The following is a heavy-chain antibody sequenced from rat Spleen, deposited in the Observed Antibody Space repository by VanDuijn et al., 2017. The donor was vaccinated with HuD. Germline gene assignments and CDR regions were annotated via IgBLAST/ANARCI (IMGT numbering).Heavy chain of an antibody. CDR1: GFTFSTAW. CDR3: AWAYGSFDY. V-gene: IGHV6-6*01. J-gene: IGHJ2*01. CDR2: IKAKSNNYAT. Sequence: EVQVLESGGGLVQPGNSLKLSCATSGFTFSTAWMYWYRQFPEKRLEWVARIKAKSNNYATDYTESVKGRFTISREDSKSSIYLQMNNLKEEDTAIYYCAWAYGSFDYWGQGVMVTVSS. D-gene: IGHD1-3*01.